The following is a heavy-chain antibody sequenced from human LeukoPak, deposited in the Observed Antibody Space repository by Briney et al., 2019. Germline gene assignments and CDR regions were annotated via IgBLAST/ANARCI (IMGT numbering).Heavy chain of an antibody. CDR3: ARERIPTASAGDN. D-gene: IGHD6-13*01. CDR2: ISSSSSYI. V-gene: IGHV3-21*01. J-gene: IGHJ4*02. Sequence: GGSLRLSCAASGSTFSSYSMNWVRQAPGKGLEWVSSISSSSSYIYYADSVKGRFTISRDNAKNSLYLQMNSLRAEDTAVYYCARERIPTASAGDNWGQGTLVTVSS. CDR1: GSTFSSYS.